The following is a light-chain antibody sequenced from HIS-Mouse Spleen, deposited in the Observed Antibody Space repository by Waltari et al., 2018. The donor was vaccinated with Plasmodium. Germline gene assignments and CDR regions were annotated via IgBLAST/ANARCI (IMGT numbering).Light chain of an antibody. CDR3: QAWDSSTWV. Sequence: SYELTQPPSVSVSPGQTARITCSGDQLGDKYACWYQQKPGQSPVLVIYQDSKRPSGIPELFAGSNSGNTATLTISGTQAMDEADYYCQAWDSSTWVFGGGTKLTVL. V-gene: IGLV3-1*01. CDR1: QLGDKY. CDR2: QDS. J-gene: IGLJ3*02.